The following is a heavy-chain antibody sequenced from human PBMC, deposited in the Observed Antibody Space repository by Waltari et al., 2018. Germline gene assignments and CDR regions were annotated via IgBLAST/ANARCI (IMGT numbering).Heavy chain of an antibody. CDR3: ARGIAAAGSDDAFDI. CDR2: IYYSGRT. Sequence: QLQLQESGPGLVKPSETLSLTCTVSGGSISSRSYYWGWIRQPPGKGLEWIGSIYYSGRTYYNPSLKSRVTISVDTSKNQFSLKLSSVTAADTAVYYCARGIAAAGSDDAFDIWGQGTMVTVSS. CDR1: GGSISSRSYY. D-gene: IGHD6-13*01. V-gene: IGHV4-39*01. J-gene: IGHJ3*02.